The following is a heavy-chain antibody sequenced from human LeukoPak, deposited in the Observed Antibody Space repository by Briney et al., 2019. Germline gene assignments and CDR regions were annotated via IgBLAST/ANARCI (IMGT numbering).Heavy chain of an antibody. CDR1: GFTFSSYA. CDR2: ISGSGGST. CDR3: AKASLGYCSDGSCSPYDY. Sequence: TGGSLRLSCAASGFTFSSYAMSWVRQAPGKGLEWVSAISGSGGSTYYADSVKGRFTISRDNSKNTLYLQMNSLRAEDTAVYYCAKASLGYCSDGSCSPYDYWGQGTLVTVSS. V-gene: IGHV3-23*01. J-gene: IGHJ4*02. D-gene: IGHD2-15*01.